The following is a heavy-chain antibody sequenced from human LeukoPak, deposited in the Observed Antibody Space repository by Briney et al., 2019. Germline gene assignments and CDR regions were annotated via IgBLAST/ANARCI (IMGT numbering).Heavy chain of an antibody. CDR3: ARAEFCQNGVCPYSGTYSSYMDV. CDR1: GGSISNYY. CDR2: IYTSWTT. J-gene: IGHJ6*03. V-gene: IGHV4-4*07. Sequence: SETLSLTCTVSGGSISNYYWVWIRQSAGKGLEWIGRIYTSWTTNYNPSLKRRGTMSVDKSKNRFSLKLTSVTDADTAVYYCARAEFCQNGVCPYSGTYSSYMDVWGQGTTVSVSS. D-gene: IGHD2-8*01.